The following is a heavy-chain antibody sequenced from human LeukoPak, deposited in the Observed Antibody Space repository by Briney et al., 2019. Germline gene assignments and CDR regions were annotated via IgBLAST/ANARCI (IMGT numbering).Heavy chain of an antibody. CDR1: GGSFSGYY. V-gene: IGHV4-34*01. J-gene: IGHJ4*02. Sequence: SETLSLTCGVYGGSFSGYYWNWIRQSPGKGLEWIGEINHSGNTNYNPPLKSRVTMSVDTSQRQFSLRLTSVRAADTAVYCCARGRYLTTLGGAAAGFLDYWGQGTVVTVSS. D-gene: IGHD6-13*01. CDR2: INHSGNT. CDR3: ARGRYLTTLGGAAAGFLDY.